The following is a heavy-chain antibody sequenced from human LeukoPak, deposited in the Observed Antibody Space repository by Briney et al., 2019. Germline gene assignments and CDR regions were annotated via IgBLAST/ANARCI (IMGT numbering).Heavy chain of an antibody. CDR1: GFTFSGSA. CDR3: TRQRVDYGDYDDNWFDP. Sequence: PGGSLRLSCAASGFTFSGSAMHWVRQASGKGLEWVGRIRSKANSYATAYAASVKGRFTISRDDSKNTAYLQMNSLKTEDTAVYYSTRQRVDYGDYDDNWFDPWGQGTLVTVSS. J-gene: IGHJ5*02. CDR2: IRSKANSYAT. D-gene: IGHD4-17*01. V-gene: IGHV3-73*01.